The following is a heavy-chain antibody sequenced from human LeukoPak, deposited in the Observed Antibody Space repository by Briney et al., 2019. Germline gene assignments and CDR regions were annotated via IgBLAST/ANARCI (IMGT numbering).Heavy chain of an antibody. D-gene: IGHD6-19*01. CDR2: ISYDGSNK. CDR3: AREIGIAVAGTEIDY. CDR1: GFTFSSYG. V-gene: IGHV3-30*03. J-gene: IGHJ4*02. Sequence: GRSLRLSCAASGFTFSSYGMHWVRQAPGKGLEWVAVISYDGSNKYYADSVKGRFTISRDNSKNTLYLQMNSLRAEDTAVYYCAREIGIAVAGTEIDYWGQGTLVTVSS.